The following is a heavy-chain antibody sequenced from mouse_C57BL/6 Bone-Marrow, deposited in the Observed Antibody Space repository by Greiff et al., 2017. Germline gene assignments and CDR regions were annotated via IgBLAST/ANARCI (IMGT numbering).Heavy chain of an antibody. D-gene: IGHD1-1*01. CDR2: IYWDDDK. CDR1: GFSLSTSGMG. V-gene: IGHV8-12*01. Sequence: QVTLKVSGPGLLQSSQSLSLTCSFSGFSLSTSGMGVSWIRQPSGKGLDWLVHIYWDDDKRYHPSLKSRTTSSKDTSRNQVFLKITRVDTADTSTYYCAVSDYGSIPWYFDVWGTGTTVTVSS. J-gene: IGHJ1*03. CDR3: AVSDYGSIPWYFDV.